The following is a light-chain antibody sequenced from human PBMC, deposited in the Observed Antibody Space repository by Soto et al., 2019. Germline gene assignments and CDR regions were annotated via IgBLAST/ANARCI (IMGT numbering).Light chain of an antibody. CDR1: QSVSRGY. Sequence: MVLPQAPGTPYLSPGEIATLCCRASQSVSRGYLACYQQKPGQPPRLLIYGASSRAAGIPDRFSGSGSGTDFARIIPRLEPEDFAEYYCQQYGGSPTFGGATKVEL. CDR3: QQYGGSPT. V-gene: IGKV3-20*01. J-gene: IGKJ4*01. CDR2: GAS.